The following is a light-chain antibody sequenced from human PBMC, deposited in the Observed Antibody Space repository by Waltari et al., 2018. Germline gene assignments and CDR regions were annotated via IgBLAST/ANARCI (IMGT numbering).Light chain of an antibody. CDR3: QQYYSYPWT. CDR2: AAS. Sequence: AIRITQSPSSPSASTGDRVTITFRASQGISSYLAWYQQKPGKAPKLLIYAASTLQSGVPSRFSGSGSGTDFTLTISCLQSEDFATYYCQQYYSYPWTFGQGTKVEIK. V-gene: IGKV1-8*01. CDR1: QGISSY. J-gene: IGKJ1*01.